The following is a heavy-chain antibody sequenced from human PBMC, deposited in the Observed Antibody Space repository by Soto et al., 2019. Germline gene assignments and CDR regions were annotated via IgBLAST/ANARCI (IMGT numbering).Heavy chain of an antibody. CDR2: ISAKSGNT. J-gene: IGHJ4*02. D-gene: IGHD1-7*01. CDR1: GYTFTTSG. V-gene: IGHV1-18*04. CDR3: TGAGASDWNYVSTSS. Sequence: QLVQSGAEVKKPGASVKVSCKASGYTFTTSGFNWVRQAPGQGLEWMGWISAKSGNTNYAQKLQGRVTMTTDTSTSTVYMELKSLTSDDTAIYYCTGAGASDWNYVSTSSWGQGTLVTVSS.